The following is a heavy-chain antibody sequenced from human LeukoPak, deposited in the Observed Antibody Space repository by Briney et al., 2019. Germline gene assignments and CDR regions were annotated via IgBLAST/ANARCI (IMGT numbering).Heavy chain of an antibody. CDR2: THYSGST. CDR1: GGSISSYY. Sequence: SETLSLTCTVSGGSISSYYWSWLRQPPGKGLEYIGYTHYSGSTNYNPSLKSRVTISLDTSGNQFSLKLSSVTAEDTAVYYCATDLLNYYDSSGYFREYWGQGTLVTVSS. D-gene: IGHD3-22*01. V-gene: IGHV4-59*01. CDR3: ATDLLNYYDSSGYFREY. J-gene: IGHJ4*02.